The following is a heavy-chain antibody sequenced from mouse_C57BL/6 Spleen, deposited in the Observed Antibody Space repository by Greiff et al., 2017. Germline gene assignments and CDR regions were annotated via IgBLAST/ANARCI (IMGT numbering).Heavy chain of an antibody. V-gene: IGHV5-6*01. Sequence: EVQLVESGGDLVKPGGSLKLSCAASGFTFSSYGMSWVRQTPDKRLEWVATISSGGSYTYYPDSVKGRFTISRDNAKNTLYLQMSSLKSEDPAMYYCARNPGDYWGQGTSVTVSS. J-gene: IGHJ4*01. CDR3: ARNPGDY. CDR2: ISSGGSYT. CDR1: GFTFSSYG.